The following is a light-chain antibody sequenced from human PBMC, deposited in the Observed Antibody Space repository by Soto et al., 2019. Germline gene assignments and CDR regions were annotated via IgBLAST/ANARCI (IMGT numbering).Light chain of an antibody. CDR3: SAHAGSNNYV. Sequence: QSVLTQPPSASGSPRQSGTVSCTENSRDVGAYSSVAWYQQHPGKAPKLIIYEVTKRPSGVPDRFSGARSGNTAFLTVSGLQAEDEADYYCSAHAGSNNYVFGTGTKVTVL. CDR2: EVT. J-gene: IGLJ1*01. V-gene: IGLV2-8*01. CDR1: SRDVGAYSS.